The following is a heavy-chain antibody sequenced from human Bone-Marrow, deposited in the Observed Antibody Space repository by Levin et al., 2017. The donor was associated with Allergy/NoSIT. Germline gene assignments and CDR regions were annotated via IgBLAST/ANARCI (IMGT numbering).Heavy chain of an antibody. CDR1: GDSISAGGYY. V-gene: IGHV4-31*03. Sequence: SETLSLTCTVSGDSISAGGYYWNWIRQRPEKGLEWIGYIHHSGYTYYNPSLRSRLDMSIDTSKKQISLKLSSVTAADSAVYYCTRDSPGFYFDSWGQGTLVTVSS. CDR2: IHHSGYT. CDR3: TRDSPGFYFDS. D-gene: IGHD2-2*01. J-gene: IGHJ4*02.